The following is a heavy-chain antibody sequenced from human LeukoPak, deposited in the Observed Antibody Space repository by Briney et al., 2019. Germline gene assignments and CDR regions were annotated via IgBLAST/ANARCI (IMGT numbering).Heavy chain of an antibody. V-gene: IGHV3-23*01. J-gene: IGHJ4*02. Sequence: GGSLRLSCAASGLTFSDYSMTWVRQAPGKGLFWVSGISAGGGSTYYADSVKGRFTISRDNSGNTLYLQMNSLRAEDTAVYYCAKDAAGPEYWGQGTLVTVSP. CDR1: GLTFSDYS. CDR3: AKDAAGPEY. D-gene: IGHD6-13*01. CDR2: ISAGGGST.